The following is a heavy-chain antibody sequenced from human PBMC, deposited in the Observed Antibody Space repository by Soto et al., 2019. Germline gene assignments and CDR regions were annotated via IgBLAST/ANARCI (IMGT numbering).Heavy chain of an antibody. J-gene: IGHJ1*01. CDR1: GFTFSSYW. CDR2: INSDGSST. CDR3: ARDPKKPTYYDFWSGYYDRYFQH. V-gene: IGHV3-74*01. Sequence: LRLSCAASGFTFSSYWMHWVRQAPGKGLVWVSRINSDGSSTSYADSVKGRFTISRDDAKNTLYLQMNSLRAEDTAVYYCARDPKKPTYYDFWSGYYDRYFQHWGQGTLVTVSS. D-gene: IGHD3-3*01.